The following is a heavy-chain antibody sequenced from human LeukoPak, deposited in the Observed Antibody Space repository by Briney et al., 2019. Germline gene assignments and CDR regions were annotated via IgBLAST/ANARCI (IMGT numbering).Heavy chain of an antibody. CDR1: GFTFSSYW. CDR3: ARYCDGDCYGMDV. Sequence: GGSLRLSCTASGFTFSSYWMSWVRQAPGKGLEWVANIKQDGSEKAYVDSVKGRFTISRDSAQNSLYLQMNSLRAEDTAVYYCARYCDGDCYGMDVWGQGTTVTVSS. J-gene: IGHJ6*02. CDR2: IKQDGSEK. V-gene: IGHV3-7*01. D-gene: IGHD2-21*01.